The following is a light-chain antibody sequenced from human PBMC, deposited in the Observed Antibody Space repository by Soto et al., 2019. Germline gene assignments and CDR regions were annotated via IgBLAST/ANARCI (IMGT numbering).Light chain of an antibody. CDR1: STDVGGYKY. CDR2: DVT. V-gene: IGLV2-14*01. J-gene: IGLJ1*01. CDR3: TSYTSSDTYV. Sequence: QSVLTQPASVSGSPGQSITISCTGTSTDVGGYKYVSWYQQHPGKAPKLMIYDVTSRPSGISNRFSGSKSGNTAFLIISGLQAEDEADYYCTSYTSSDTYVFGTGTKVTDL.